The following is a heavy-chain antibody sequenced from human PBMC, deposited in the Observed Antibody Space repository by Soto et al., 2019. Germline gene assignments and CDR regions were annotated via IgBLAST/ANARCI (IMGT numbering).Heavy chain of an antibody. Sequence: QVQLVESGGGVVQPGTSLRLSWAASGFTFSRHGMHWVRQTPGKGLEWVAVILNDASGHWYADSVKGRFTISRDNFENTLYLQMNGLRLEDTAMYYCARDDDYPDNGFDYWGQGTLVTVSS. J-gene: IGHJ4*02. CDR1: GFTFSRHG. CDR2: ILNDASGH. D-gene: IGHD4-17*01. V-gene: IGHV3-33*01. CDR3: ARDDDYPDNGFDY.